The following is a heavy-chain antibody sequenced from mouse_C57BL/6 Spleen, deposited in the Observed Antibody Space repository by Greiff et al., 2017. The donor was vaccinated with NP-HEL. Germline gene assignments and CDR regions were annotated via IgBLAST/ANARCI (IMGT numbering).Heavy chain of an antibody. CDR1: GYTFTSYW. D-gene: IGHD2-3*01. V-gene: IGHV1-64*01. CDR2: IHPNSGST. J-gene: IGHJ2*01. CDR3: ARRANYDYFDY. Sequence: QVQLKQPGAELVKPGASVKLSCKASGYTFTSYWMHWVKQRPGQGLEWIGMIHPNSGSTNYNEKFKSKATLTVDKSSSTAYMQLSSLTSEDSAVYYCARRANYDYFDYWGQGTTLTVSS.